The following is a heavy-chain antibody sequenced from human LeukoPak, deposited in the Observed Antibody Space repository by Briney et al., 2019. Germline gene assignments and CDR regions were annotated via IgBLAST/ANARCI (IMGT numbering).Heavy chain of an antibody. CDR1: GYSFTSYW. J-gene: IGHJ6*03. CDR3: ARELGSSGRYFYYYMDV. V-gene: IGHV5-51*01. Sequence: GESLKISCMGSGYSFTSYWIGCVRQMPPKGLEWMGIIYPGDSHTRYSPSFQGQVTISADKSISTAYLQWSSLKASDTAMYYCARELGSSGRYFYYYMDVWGKGTTVTVSS. D-gene: IGHD3-9*01. CDR2: IYPGDSHT.